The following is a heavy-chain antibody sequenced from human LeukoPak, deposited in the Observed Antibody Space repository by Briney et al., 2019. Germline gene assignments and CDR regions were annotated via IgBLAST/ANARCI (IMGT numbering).Heavy chain of an antibody. V-gene: IGHV4-59*12. CDR1: GGSISTYY. CDR3: ARAPLYYGSGCLDV. CDR2: IYDSVFT. Sequence: SETLSLTCTVSGGSISTYYWSRIRQPPGKGLEWIGYIYDSVFTKYNPSLKSRVTISVDTSKSQFSLRLSSVTAADTAVYYCARAPLYYGSGCLDVWGQGTTVTVSS. D-gene: IGHD3-10*01. J-gene: IGHJ6*02.